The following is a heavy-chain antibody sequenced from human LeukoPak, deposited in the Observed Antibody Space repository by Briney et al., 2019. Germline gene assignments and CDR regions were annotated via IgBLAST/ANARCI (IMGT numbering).Heavy chain of an antibody. CDR2: ISAYNGNT. D-gene: IGHD4-17*01. CDR1: GYTFTSYG. J-gene: IGHJ2*01. CDR3: ARGATVTTRGWSFWYFDL. Sequence: ASVKVSCKASGYTFTSYGICWVRQAPGQGLEWMGWISAYNGNTNYAQKLQGRVTMTTDTSTSTAYMELRSLRSDDTAVYYCARGATVTTRGWSFWYFDLWGRGTLVTVSS. V-gene: IGHV1-18*01.